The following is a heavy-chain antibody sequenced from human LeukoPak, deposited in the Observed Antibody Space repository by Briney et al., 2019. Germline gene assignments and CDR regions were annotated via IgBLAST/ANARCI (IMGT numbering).Heavy chain of an antibody. D-gene: IGHD6-19*01. CDR3: ARGIAVASSIFDY. J-gene: IGHJ4*02. Sequence: PGGSLRLSCAASGLTFSSYAMHWVRQAPGKGLEWVAVISYDGSNKYYADSVKGRFTISRDNSKNTLYLQMNSLRAEDTAVYYCARGIAVASSIFDYWGQGTLVTVSS. V-gene: IGHV3-30*04. CDR2: ISYDGSNK. CDR1: GLTFSSYA.